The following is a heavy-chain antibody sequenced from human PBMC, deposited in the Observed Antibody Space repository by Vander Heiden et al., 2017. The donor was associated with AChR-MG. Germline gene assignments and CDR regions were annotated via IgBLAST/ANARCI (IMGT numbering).Heavy chain of an antibody. V-gene: IGHV3-33*08. CDR3: ARDSNARLSGSYERPQAFDI. D-gene: IGHD1-26*01. Sequence: QVQLVESGGAVVQPGRSLRVSCAASGIPCSRHGLHGVRQAPGKGLEWVAVIWYDGSNKYYADSVKGRFTISRDNSKNTLYLQMNSLRAEDTAVYYCARDSNARLSGSYERPQAFDIWGQGTMVTVSS. J-gene: IGHJ3*02. CDR1: GIPCSRHG. CDR2: IWYDGSNK.